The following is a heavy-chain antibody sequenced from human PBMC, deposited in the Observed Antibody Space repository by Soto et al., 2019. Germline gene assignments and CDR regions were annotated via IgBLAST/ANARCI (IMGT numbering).Heavy chain of an antibody. CDR1: GYNFRSYG. CDR2: ISGFSGNT. D-gene: IGHD2-21*01. Sequence: QVTLIQSGAEVRKPGASVKVSCKASGYNFRSYGISWLRQAPGQGPEWMGWISGFSGNTTYARKVQGRVTMTTDTSTNTAYMELRSLKSDDTAVYYWVRDVVGPRRYTYAHPNWGQGTLVTVSS. J-gene: IGHJ4*02. CDR3: VRDVVGPRRYTYAHPN. V-gene: IGHV1-18*04.